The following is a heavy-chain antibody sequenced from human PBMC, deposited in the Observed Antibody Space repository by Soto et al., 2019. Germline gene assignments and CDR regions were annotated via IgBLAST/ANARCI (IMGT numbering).Heavy chain of an antibody. J-gene: IGHJ4*02. Sequence: ASVKVSCKASGYTFSGFYMHWVRQAPGQGLEWMGWINHNSGGTKSAEKFQGRVTITRDTSISTAYMELSRLTSDDTAVYYCARAAVTGTARLDFSSQGSHVIVSS. CDR1: GYTFSGFY. V-gene: IGHV1-2*02. CDR2: INHNSGGT. CDR3: ARAAVTGTARLDF. D-gene: IGHD6-19*01.